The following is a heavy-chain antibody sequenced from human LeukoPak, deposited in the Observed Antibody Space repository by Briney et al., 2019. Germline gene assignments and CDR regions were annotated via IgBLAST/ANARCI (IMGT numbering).Heavy chain of an antibody. CDR3: ARRGIAAACYDY. CDR1: GGSISSYY. Sequence: AGTLSLTCTVSGGSISSYYWRWIRQPPGKGLEWIGDIYYSGSTNYNPSLKSRVTISVDTSKNQCTLKLSSVTAADTAVYYCARRGIAAACYDYWGQGTLVTVSS. V-gene: IGHV4-59*08. CDR2: IYYSGST. J-gene: IGHJ4*02. D-gene: IGHD6-13*01.